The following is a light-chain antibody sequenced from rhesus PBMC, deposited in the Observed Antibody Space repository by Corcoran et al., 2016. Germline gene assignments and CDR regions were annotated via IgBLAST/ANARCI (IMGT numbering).Light chain of an antibody. CDR1: QGISSW. J-gene: IGKJ1*01. CDR2: YAS. CDR3: PQYGDLPWT. Sequence: DIQMTQSPSSLSASVGDKVTITCHASQGISSWLAWYQQKPGKAPKPLISYASNLQSGAPSRFSASGSETDYTLTISSLQPEDFATYYWPQYGDLPWTFGQGTKVEIK. V-gene: IGKV1-19*01.